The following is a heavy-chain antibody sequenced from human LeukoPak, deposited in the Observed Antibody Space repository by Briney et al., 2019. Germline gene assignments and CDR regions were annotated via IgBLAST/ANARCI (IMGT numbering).Heavy chain of an antibody. CDR1: GGSFSGYY. V-gene: IGHV4-34*01. Sequence: SETLSLTCAVYGGSFSGYYWSWIRQPPGKGLEWIGEINHSGSTNYNPSLKSRVTISVDTSKNQFSLKLSSVTAADTAVYYCARALGYCSSTSCHGRFXXXXRXFDYWGXGTLVTVS. D-gene: IGHD2-2*01. J-gene: IGHJ4*01. CDR3: ARALGYCSSTSCHGRFXXXXRXFDY. CDR2: INHSGST.